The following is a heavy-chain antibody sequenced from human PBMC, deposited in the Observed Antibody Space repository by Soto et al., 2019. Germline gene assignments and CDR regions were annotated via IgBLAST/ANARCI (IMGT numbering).Heavy chain of an antibody. CDR3: ARESEDLTSNFDY. CDR1: GFTFTRDS. V-gene: IGHV3-21*06. Sequence: EVQLVESGGGLVQPGGSLRLSCAASGFTFTRDSMNWVRQAPVKGLEWVSSISSTTNYIYYGDSMKGRFTISRDNATNSLYLEMNSLRAEDTAVYYCARESEDLTSNFDYWGQGTLVTVSS. J-gene: IGHJ4*02. CDR2: ISSTTNYI.